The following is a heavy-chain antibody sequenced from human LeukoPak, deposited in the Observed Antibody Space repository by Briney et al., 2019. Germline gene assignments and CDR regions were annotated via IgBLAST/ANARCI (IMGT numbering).Heavy chain of an antibody. CDR1: GFTLSYYG. CDR3: ASESGGEVPPGGNWFDP. Sequence: GGSLRLSCTASGFTLSYYGMHWVRQAPGKGLEWVALIWSDGSNENYADSVRGRFTISRDTSTNTLYLQMHSLRAENTAVYYCASESGGEVPPGGNWFDPWGQGTLVTVSS. D-gene: IGHD3-16*01. V-gene: IGHV3-33*01. J-gene: IGHJ5*02. CDR2: IWSDGSNE.